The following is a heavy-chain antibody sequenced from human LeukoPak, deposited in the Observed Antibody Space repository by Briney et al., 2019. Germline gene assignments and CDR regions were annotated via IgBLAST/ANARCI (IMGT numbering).Heavy chain of an antibody. D-gene: IGHD6-13*01. Sequence: GASVKVSCKASGYTFTAYYMHWVRQAPGQGLEWMGWINPNSGGTNYAQKFQGRVTLTRDTSISTAYMELCRLTSDDTAVYYCARSIAAADDLRYWGQGILVTVSS. CDR1: GYTFTAYY. CDR3: ARSIAAADDLRY. J-gene: IGHJ4*02. V-gene: IGHV1-2*02. CDR2: INPNSGGT.